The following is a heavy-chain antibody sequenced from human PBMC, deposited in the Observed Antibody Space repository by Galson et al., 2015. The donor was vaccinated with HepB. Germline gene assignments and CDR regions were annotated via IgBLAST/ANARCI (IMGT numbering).Heavy chain of an antibody. V-gene: IGHV4-59*01. CDR1: GGSISSYY. CDR2: IYYSGST. Sequence: ETLSLTCTVSGGSISSYYWSWIRQPPGKGLEWIGYIYYSGSTNYNPSLKSRVTISVDTSKNQFSLKLSSVTAADTAVYYCARGRGTIFGVVIIENWFDPWGQGTLVTVSS. J-gene: IGHJ5*02. CDR3: ARGRGTIFGVVIIENWFDP. D-gene: IGHD3-3*01.